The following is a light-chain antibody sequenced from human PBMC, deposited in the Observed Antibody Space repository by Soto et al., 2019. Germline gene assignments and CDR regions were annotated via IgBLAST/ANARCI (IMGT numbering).Light chain of an antibody. J-gene: IGLJ1*01. CDR3: CSYAGSYTEV. V-gene: IGLV2-11*01. Sequence: QSVLTQPASVSGSPGQSITISCTGTSSDVGGYNYVSWYQQHPGKAPKLMIYEVSKRPSGVPDRFSGSKSGNTASLTISGLQAEDEADYYCCSYAGSYTEVFGTGTKVTVL. CDR1: SSDVGGYNY. CDR2: EVS.